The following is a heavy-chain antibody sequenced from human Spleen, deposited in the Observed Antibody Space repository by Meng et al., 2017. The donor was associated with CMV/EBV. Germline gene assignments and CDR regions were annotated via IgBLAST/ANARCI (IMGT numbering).Heavy chain of an antibody. Sequence: GGSLRLSCAASGFTFSNYAMSWVRQAPGKGLGWVSAISGSGGSTYYVDSVKGRFTISRDNSKNTLYLQMNSLRAEDTAVYYCASSIPQLSGGIVVAANWFDPWGQGTLVTVSS. D-gene: IGHD6-19*01. V-gene: IGHV3-23*01. CDR1: GFTFSNYA. CDR3: ASSIPQLSGGIVVAANWFDP. J-gene: IGHJ5*02. CDR2: ISGSGGST.